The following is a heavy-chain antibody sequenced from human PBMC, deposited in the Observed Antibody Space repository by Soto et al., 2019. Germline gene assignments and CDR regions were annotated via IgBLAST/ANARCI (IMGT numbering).Heavy chain of an antibody. CDR3: ARDLPPYNLESRGNYYMDV. J-gene: IGHJ6*03. D-gene: IGHD1-20*01. CDR2: ISGSGGST. Sequence: PGGSLRLSCAASGFTFSSYAMSWVRQAPGKGLEWVSAISGSGGSTYYADSVKGRFTISRDNSKNTLYLQMNSLRAEDTAVYYCARDLPPYNLESRGNYYMDVWGKGTTVTVSS. V-gene: IGHV3-23*01. CDR1: GFTFSSYA.